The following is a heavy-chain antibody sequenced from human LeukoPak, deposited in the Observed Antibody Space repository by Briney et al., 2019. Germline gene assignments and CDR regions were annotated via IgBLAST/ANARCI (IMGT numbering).Heavy chain of an antibody. CDR2: INHSGST. Sequence: SETLSLTCAVYGGSFSGYYWSRIRQPPGKGLEWIGEINHSGSTNYNPSLKSRVTISVDTSKNQFSLKLSSVTAADTAVYYCARSFYGSGSYPFDYWGHGTLVTVSS. CDR3: ARSFYGSGSYPFDY. J-gene: IGHJ4*01. D-gene: IGHD3-10*01. CDR1: GGSFSGYY. V-gene: IGHV4-34*01.